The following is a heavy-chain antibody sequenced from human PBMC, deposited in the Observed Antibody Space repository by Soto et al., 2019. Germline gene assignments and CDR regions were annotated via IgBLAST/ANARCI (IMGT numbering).Heavy chain of an antibody. Sequence: EVQLVESGGGLVQPGGSLRLSCAASGFTFSSYSMNWVRQAPGKGLEWVSYISSSSSTIYYADSVKGRFTISRDNAXXSLYLQMNRLRDEDTAVYYCAREGYDYVWGSSRYTLNWFDPWGQGTLVTVSS. CDR2: ISSSSSTI. D-gene: IGHD3-16*02. CDR1: GFTFSSYS. V-gene: IGHV3-48*02. CDR3: AREGYDYVWGSSRYTLNWFDP. J-gene: IGHJ5*02.